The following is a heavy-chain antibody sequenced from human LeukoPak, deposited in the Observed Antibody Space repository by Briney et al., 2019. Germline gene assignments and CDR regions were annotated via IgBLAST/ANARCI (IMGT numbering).Heavy chain of an antibody. CDR2: IHSSGYT. J-gene: IGHJ5*02. D-gene: IGHD1-26*01. V-gene: IGHV4-4*09. CDR1: GGSISSYY. Sequence: SETLSLTCTVSGGSISSYYWSWIRQPPGQGLEWIAYIHSSGYTNYNPSLKSRVTISVDTSKNQLSLKVTSVTAADTAVYYCAKRQGPNSGSYDYFDPWGQGTLVTVSS. CDR3: AKRQGPNSGSYDYFDP.